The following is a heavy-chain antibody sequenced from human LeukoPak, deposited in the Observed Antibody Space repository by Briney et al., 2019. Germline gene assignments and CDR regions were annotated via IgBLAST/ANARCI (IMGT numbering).Heavy chain of an antibody. Sequence: ASVTVSCKSSGYTFTCYYMHWVRQAPGQGLEWMGWINPNSGGTNYAQKFQGRVTMTRDTSISTAYMELSRLRSDDTAVYYCARGKYSGSYRPDGYFQHWGQGTLVTVSS. V-gene: IGHV1-2*02. CDR3: ARGKYSGSYRPDGYFQH. J-gene: IGHJ1*01. CDR2: INPNSGGT. D-gene: IGHD1-26*01. CDR1: GYTFTCYY.